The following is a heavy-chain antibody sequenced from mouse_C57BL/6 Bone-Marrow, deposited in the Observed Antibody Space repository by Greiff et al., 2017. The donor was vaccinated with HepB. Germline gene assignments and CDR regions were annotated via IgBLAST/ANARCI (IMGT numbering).Heavy chain of an antibody. CDR1: GFNITDDY. J-gene: IGHJ2*01. CDR3: TYNWAFDY. CDR2: IDPENGDT. V-gene: IGHV14-4*01. Sequence: VQLQQSGAELVRPGASVKLSCTASGFNITDDYMHWVKQRPEQGLEWIGWIDPENGDTEYASKFQGKATITADTSSNTAYLQLSSLTSEDTAVYYCTYNWAFDYWGQGTTLTVSS. D-gene: IGHD4-1*01.